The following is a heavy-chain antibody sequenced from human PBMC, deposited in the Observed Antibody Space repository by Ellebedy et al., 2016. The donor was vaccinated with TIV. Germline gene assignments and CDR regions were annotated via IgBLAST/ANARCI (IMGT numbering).Heavy chain of an antibody. CDR3: SRGGGCGGGTCYYPDF. CDR1: GFTFSCCA. V-gene: IGHV3-23*01. Sequence: GESLKISCAASGFTFSCCAMSWVRQAPGKGLEWVSVIDNRGDTTYADSVKGRFTISRDNSKNTLYLQMNSLRAEDTAVYYCSRGGGCGGGTCYYPDFWGQGTLVTVSS. CDR2: IDNRGDTT. D-gene: IGHD2-15*01. J-gene: IGHJ4*02.